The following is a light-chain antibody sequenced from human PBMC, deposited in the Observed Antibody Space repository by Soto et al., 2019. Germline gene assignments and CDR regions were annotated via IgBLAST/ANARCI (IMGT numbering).Light chain of an antibody. Sequence: QSALTQPPSASGTPGQRVTISCSGSSSNIGSNTVNWYQQLPGTAPKLLIYSNNQRPSGVPDRFSGSKSGTSASLAISGLQSEDEADYYCAAWDGSYTFVFGIGTKVTVL. CDR2: SNN. CDR3: AAWDGSYTFV. V-gene: IGLV1-44*01. J-gene: IGLJ1*01. CDR1: SSNIGSNT.